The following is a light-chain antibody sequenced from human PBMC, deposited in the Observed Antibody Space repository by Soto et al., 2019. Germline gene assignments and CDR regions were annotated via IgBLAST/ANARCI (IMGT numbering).Light chain of an antibody. CDR2: EVS. J-gene: IGLJ3*02. Sequence: QSALTQPASVSGSPGQSIAISCTGTSSDVGGYNYVSWYQQHPGKAPKVILYEVSNRPSGVSNRFSGSKSGNTASLTISGLQAADEADYYCSSFTSSHTWVFGGGTKVTVL. V-gene: IGLV2-14*01. CDR1: SSDVGGYNY. CDR3: SSFTSSHTWV.